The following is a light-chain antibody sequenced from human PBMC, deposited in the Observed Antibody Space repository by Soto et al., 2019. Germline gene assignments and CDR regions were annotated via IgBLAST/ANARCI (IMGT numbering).Light chain of an antibody. CDR3: QQSYSRPLT. CDR1: QYISSY. J-gene: IGKJ3*01. CDR2: GAS. Sequence: DIQMTQSPSSLSASVGDRVTITCRASQYISSYVNWYQHKPGKAPKFLIYGASDLQRGVPSRFSGSGSGTDFTLTINSLQPEDFATYYCQQSYSRPLTFGPGTKLDIK. V-gene: IGKV1-39*01.